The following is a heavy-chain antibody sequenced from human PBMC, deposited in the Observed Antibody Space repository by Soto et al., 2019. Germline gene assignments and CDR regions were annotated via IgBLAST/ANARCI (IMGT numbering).Heavy chain of an antibody. J-gene: IGHJ4*02. D-gene: IGHD4-17*01. V-gene: IGHV3-33*01. CDR3: ARVGVYDYLNYFDH. CDR1: GFTFSYYG. Sequence: QVQLVESGGGVVQPGRSLRLYCAASGFTFSYYGMYWVRQAPGKGLEWVTIIWYDGTKEYYADSVKGRFTVSRDNSKNMLYLQMNSLRVEDTAVYYCARVGVYDYLNYFDHWGLGTLVTVSS. CDR2: IWYDGTKE.